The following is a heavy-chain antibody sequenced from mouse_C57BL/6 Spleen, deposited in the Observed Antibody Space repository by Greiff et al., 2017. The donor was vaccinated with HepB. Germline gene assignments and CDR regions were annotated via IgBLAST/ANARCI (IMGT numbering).Heavy chain of an antibody. D-gene: IGHD2-4*01. Sequence: EVKLQESGEGLVKPGGSLKLSCAASGFTFSSYAMSWVRQTPEKRLEWVAYISSGGDYIYYADTVKGRFTISRDNARNTLYLQMSSLKSEDTAMYYCTRENDYDDPYFDYWGQGTTLTVSS. J-gene: IGHJ2*01. CDR2: ISSGGDYI. CDR3: TRENDYDDPYFDY. V-gene: IGHV5-9-1*02. CDR1: GFTFSSYA.